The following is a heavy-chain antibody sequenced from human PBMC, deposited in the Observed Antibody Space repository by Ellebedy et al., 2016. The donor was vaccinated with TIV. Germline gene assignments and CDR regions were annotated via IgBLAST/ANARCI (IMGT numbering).Heavy chain of an antibody. Sequence: GESLKISCAASGLTVISNYMAWVRQPPGKGLEWVSLIYSGGATYYADPVKARITISRDKSTNTLHLQMDNLSAADTAVYYCATFNWGSDYFEDWGQGTLVTVSS. D-gene: IGHD7-27*01. CDR1: GLTVISNY. J-gene: IGHJ4*02. V-gene: IGHV3-53*01. CDR2: IYSGGAT. CDR3: ATFNWGSDYFED.